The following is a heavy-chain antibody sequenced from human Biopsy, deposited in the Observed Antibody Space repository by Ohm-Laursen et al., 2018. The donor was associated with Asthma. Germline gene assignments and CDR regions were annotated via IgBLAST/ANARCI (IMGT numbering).Heavy chain of an antibody. J-gene: IGHJ6*02. Sequence: VKISCNAPGGTFSNFAISWVRQAPGQGLEWLGGIMTVFGTTNYSQKFQGRVTITADESTSTAYMEVTSLRSEDTAIYYCARCQVGYSSGWSLLLKKIYYSGMDVWGQGTAVTVSS. V-gene: IGHV1-69*13. CDR3: ARCQVGYSSGWSLLLKKIYYSGMDV. CDR2: IMTVFGTT. CDR1: GGTFSNFA. D-gene: IGHD6-19*01.